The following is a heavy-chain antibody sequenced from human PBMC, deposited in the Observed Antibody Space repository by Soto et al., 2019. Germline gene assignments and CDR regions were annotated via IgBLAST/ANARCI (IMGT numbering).Heavy chain of an antibody. CDR3: AKRSLYPYCDGGSCYSPCDY. J-gene: IGHJ4*02. CDR2: ISVPDGST. Sequence: EVQLLESGGGLVQPGGSLRLSCAASGFTFSNYAMSWVRQAPGKGLDWVSTISVPDGSTYYADSVKGRFTISRDNSKTTLYLQMNSLSAEDTAIYYCAKRSLYPYCDGGSCYSPCDYWGQGTLVTVSS. D-gene: IGHD2-15*01. V-gene: IGHV3-23*01. CDR1: GFTFSNYA.